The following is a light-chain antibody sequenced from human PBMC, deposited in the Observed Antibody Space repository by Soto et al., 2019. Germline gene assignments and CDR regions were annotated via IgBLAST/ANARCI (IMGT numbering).Light chain of an antibody. J-gene: IGKJ1*01. Sequence: DLQMTQSPSSLSASVGDRVTITCRASQGIRDALGWYQQKPGKAPKRLIYAASSLQSGVPSRLSGSGSGTEFTLTIRRLQAEDFATYYFLQHNSYPQTFGQGTKVEIK. CDR3: LQHNSYPQT. CDR2: AAS. V-gene: IGKV1-17*01. CDR1: QGIRDA.